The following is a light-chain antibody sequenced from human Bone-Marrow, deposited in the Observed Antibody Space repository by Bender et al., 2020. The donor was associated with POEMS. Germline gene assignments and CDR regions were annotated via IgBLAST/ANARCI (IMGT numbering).Light chain of an antibody. Sequence: QSALTQPASVSGSPGQSITISCTGTNSVFGGGNFVSWYQHHAGKAPKLIIYDVSNRPSGVSNRFSGSKSGNTASLTISGLQAEDEADYYCSSYTSSNTWVFGGGTKLTVL. CDR3: SSYTSSNTWV. CDR1: NSVFGGGNF. J-gene: IGLJ3*02. V-gene: IGLV2-14*03. CDR2: DVS.